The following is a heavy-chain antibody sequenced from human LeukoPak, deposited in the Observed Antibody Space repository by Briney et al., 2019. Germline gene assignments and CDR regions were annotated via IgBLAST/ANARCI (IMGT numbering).Heavy chain of an antibody. Sequence: GGSLRLSCAASGFTFSDYYMNWIRQAPGKGLEWVSSISSSSSYIYYADSVKGRFTISRDNAKNSLYLQMNSLRAEDTAVYYCARDLGSSWPDAFDIWGQGTMVTVSS. V-gene: IGHV3-21*01. CDR2: ISSSSSYI. J-gene: IGHJ3*02. CDR3: ARDLGSSWPDAFDI. CDR1: GFTFSDYY. D-gene: IGHD6-13*01.